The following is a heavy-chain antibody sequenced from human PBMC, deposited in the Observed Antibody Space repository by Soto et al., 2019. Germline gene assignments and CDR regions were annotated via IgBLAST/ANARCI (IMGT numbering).Heavy chain of an antibody. CDR2: IYYSGST. V-gene: IGHV4-31*03. J-gene: IGHJ5*02. CDR3: ASRSSAAATYNWFDP. D-gene: IGHD6-13*01. Sequence: PSETLSLTCTVSGGSISSGGYYWSWIRQHPGKGLEWIGYIYYSGSTYYNPSLKSRVTISVDTSKNQFSLKLSSVTAADTAVYYCASRSSAAATYNWFDPWGQGTLVTVSS. CDR1: GGSISSGGYY.